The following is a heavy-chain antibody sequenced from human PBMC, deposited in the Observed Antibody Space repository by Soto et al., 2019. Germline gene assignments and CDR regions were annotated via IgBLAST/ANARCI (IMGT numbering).Heavy chain of an antibody. CDR2: ISAYNGNT. D-gene: IGHD6-13*01. Sequence: ASVKVSCKASGYTFTSYGISWVRQAPGQGLEWMGWISAYNGNTNYAQKLQGRVTMTTDTSTSTAYMELRSLRSDDTAVYYCARDSGFSRYSSSWYDWFDPWGQGTLVTVSS. V-gene: IGHV1-18*01. CDR3: ARDSGFSRYSSSWYDWFDP. J-gene: IGHJ5*02. CDR1: GYTFTSYG.